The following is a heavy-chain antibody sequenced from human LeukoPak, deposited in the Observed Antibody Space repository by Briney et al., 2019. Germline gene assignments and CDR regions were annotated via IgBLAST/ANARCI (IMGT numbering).Heavy chain of an antibody. CDR3: ARAIAAEPGMDV. V-gene: IGHV1-2*06. J-gene: IGHJ6*02. D-gene: IGHD6-25*01. CDR1: GYTFTGYY. CDR2: INPNSGGT. Sequence: ASVNVSCKASGYTFTGYYMHWVRQAPGQGLEWMGRINPNSGGTNYAQKFQGRVTMTRDTSISTAYMELSRLRSDDTAVYYCARAIAAEPGMDVWGQGTTVTVSS.